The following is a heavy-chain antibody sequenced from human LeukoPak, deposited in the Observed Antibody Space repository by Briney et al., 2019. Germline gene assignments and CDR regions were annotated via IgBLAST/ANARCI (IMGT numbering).Heavy chain of an antibody. J-gene: IGHJ3*02. CDR3: ARGPYDILTGDLAFDI. CDR2: IYSGGST. V-gene: IGHV3-53*01. CDR1: GFTVSSNY. D-gene: IGHD3-9*01. Sequence: GGSLRLSCAASGFTVSSNYMSWVRQAPGKGLEWVSVIYSGGSTYYADSVKGRFTISRDNSKNTLYLQMNSLRAEDTAVYYCARGPYDILTGDLAFDIWGQGTMVTVSS.